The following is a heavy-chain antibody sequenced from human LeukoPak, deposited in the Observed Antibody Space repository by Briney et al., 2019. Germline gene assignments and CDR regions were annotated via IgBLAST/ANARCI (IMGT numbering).Heavy chain of an antibody. V-gene: IGHV3-7*01. J-gene: IGHJ4*02. CDR2: IKQDGSEK. CDR1: GYTFDDYG. Sequence: GGSLRLSCAASGYTFDDYGMSWVRQAPGKGLEWVANIKQDGSEKYYVDSVKGRFTISRDNAKNSLYLQMNSLRAEDTAVYYCARDEGSGSYSSLHFDYWGQGTLVTVSS. CDR3: ARDEGSGSYSSLHFDY. D-gene: IGHD3-10*01.